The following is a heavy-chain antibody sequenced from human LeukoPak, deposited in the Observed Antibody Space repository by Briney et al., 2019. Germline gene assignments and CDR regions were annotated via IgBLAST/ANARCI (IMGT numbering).Heavy chain of an antibody. D-gene: IGHD4-17*01. CDR2: ISAYNGDT. J-gene: IGHJ4*02. CDR3: ARDPSYGDYVGFAY. CDR1: GYXFTTYG. Sequence: ASVKVSCKSSGYXFTTYGITWVRQAPGQGLEWMGCISAYNGDTNYAQKLQGRVTMTTDTSTSTAYMELRSLRSDDTAVYYCARDPSYGDYVGFAYWGQGTLVTVSS. V-gene: IGHV1-18*01.